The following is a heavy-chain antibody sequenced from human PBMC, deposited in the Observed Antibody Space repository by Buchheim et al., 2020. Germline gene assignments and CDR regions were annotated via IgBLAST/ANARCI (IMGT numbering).Heavy chain of an antibody. CDR1: GFNFGTYG. D-gene: IGHD2-15*01. Sequence: QVQLVESGGGVVQPGTFLRLSCEASGFNFGTYGMHWVRQAPGKGLEWVAAISYDGNRHYYADTVKDRFTISRDNSKNTLSLQMDSLRAEDTAVFYCAKGMSYCSGGCFSSGGLDVWGQGTT. J-gene: IGHJ6*02. CDR2: ISYDGNRH. CDR3: AKGMSYCSGGCFSSGGLDV. V-gene: IGHV3-30*18.